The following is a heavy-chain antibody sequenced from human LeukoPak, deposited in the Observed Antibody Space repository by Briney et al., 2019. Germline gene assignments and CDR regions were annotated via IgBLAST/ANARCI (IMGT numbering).Heavy chain of an antibody. CDR2: ISYDGSNK. V-gene: IGHV3-30-3*01. Sequence: GGSLRLSCAASGFTFSSYAMHWVRQAPGEGLEWVAVISYDGSNKYYADSVKGRFTISRDNSKNTLYLQMNSLRAEDTAVYYCARAGGGDGYYFDYWGQGTLVTVSS. J-gene: IGHJ4*02. CDR3: ARAGGGDGYYFDY. CDR1: GFTFSSYA. D-gene: IGHD2-21*02.